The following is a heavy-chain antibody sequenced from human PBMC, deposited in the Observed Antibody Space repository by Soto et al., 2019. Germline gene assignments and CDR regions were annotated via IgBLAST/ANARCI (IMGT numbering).Heavy chain of an antibody. CDR3: AGTTSHHWLYMDV. J-gene: IGHJ6*03. D-gene: IGHD1-7*01. CDR2: TYYRSRWYN. Sequence: QVQLQESGPGLVKPSQTLSLTCVISGDSVSSNSAAWNCIRLSPSRGLEWLARTYYRSRWYNDYAVSVRSRITVNPDTSKNQFSLQLTSVTPEDTAVYYCAGTTSHHWLYMDVWGKGATVTVSS. V-gene: IGHV6-1*01. CDR1: GDSVSSNSAA.